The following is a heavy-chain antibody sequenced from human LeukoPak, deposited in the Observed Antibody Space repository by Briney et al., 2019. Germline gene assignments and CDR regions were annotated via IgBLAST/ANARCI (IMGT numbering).Heavy chain of an antibody. Sequence: SETLSLTCTVSGYSISSGYYWGWIRQPPGKGLEWIGSIYHSGSTYYNPSLKSRVTISVDTSKNHFSLKLSSVTAADTAVYYCARDLAAGAHYWGQGTLVTVSS. CDR1: GYSISSGYY. J-gene: IGHJ4*02. V-gene: IGHV4-38-2*02. D-gene: IGHD6-13*01. CDR3: ARDLAAGAHY. CDR2: IYHSGST.